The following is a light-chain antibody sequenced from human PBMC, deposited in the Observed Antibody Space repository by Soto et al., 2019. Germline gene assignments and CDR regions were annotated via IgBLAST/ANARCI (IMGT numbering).Light chain of an antibody. CDR3: QTWGTGIQV. V-gene: IGLV4-69*01. CDR1: SGHSSYA. CDR2: LNSDGSH. J-gene: IGLJ1*01. Sequence: QPVLTQPPSASASLGASVKLTCTLSSGHSSYATAWHQQQPEKGPRYLMKLNSDGSHSKGDGIPDRFSGSSSGAERYLTISSLQSEDEADYYCQTWGTGIQVFGTGTKVTVL.